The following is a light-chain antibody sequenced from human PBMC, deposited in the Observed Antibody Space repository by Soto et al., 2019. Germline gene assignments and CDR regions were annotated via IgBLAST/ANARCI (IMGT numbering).Light chain of an antibody. CDR2: EVN. Sequence: QSALTQPPSVSGSPGQSVTISCTGTSSDVGSYNRLSWYQQPPGTAPKLIMYEVNTRPSGVPDRFSGSKSGSTASLTISGLQAEDEADYYCAAWDDSLSGWVFGGGTKLTVL. CDR1: SSDVGSYNR. V-gene: IGLV2-18*01. CDR3: AAWDDSLSGWV. J-gene: IGLJ3*02.